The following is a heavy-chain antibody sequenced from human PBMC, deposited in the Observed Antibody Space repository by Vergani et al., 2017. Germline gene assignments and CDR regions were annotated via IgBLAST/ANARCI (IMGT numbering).Heavy chain of an antibody. V-gene: IGHV2-5*02. J-gene: IGHJ4*02. Sequence: QITLKESGPTLVKPTQTLTLTCTFSGFSLSTSGVGVGWIRQPPGKALEWLALIYWDDDKRYSPSLKSRLTITKDTSKNQVVLTMTNMDPVDTATYYCARAYNWNEDFDYWGQGTLVTVSS. CDR2: IYWDDDK. D-gene: IGHD1-1*01. CDR3: ARAYNWNEDFDY. CDR1: GFSLSTSGVG.